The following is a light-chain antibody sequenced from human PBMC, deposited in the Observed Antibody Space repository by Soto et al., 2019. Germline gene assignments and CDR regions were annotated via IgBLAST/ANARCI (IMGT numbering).Light chain of an antibody. CDR2: DVN. V-gene: IGLV2-11*01. CDR3: CSYAGSYTYV. J-gene: IGLJ1*01. CDR1: TSDVGGYNY. Sequence: QSALTQPRSVSGSPGQSVTISCTGTTSDVGGYNYVSWYQHHPGKAPKLMIYDVNKRPSGVPDRFSGSKSGNTASLTISGLQAEDESDYYCCSYAGSYTYVLGTGTKLTV.